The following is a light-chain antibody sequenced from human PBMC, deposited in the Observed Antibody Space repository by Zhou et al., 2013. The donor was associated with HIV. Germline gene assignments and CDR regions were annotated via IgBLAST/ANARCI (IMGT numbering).Light chain of an antibody. J-gene: IGKJ1*01. CDR2: SAS. CDR3: QQSYSTSRGRWT. CDR1: QDINHF. V-gene: IGKV1-27*01. Sequence: DIQMTQSPSSLSASAGDTVTITCRASQDINHFLAWYQQTAGQVPKLLIHSASSLASSGVPSRFSGSGSGTDFTLTISNLQPEDVATYYCQQSYSTSRGRWTFGQGTKVEIK.